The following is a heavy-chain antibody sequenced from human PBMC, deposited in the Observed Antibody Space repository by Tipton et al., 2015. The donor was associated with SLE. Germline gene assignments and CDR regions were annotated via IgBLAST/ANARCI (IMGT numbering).Heavy chain of an antibody. V-gene: IGHV1-69*13. D-gene: IGHD4-17*01. CDR2: IIPIFGTA. J-gene: IGHJ3*02. CDR1: GYTFTSYG. Sequence: QLVQSGAEVKKPGASVKVSCKASGYTFTSYGISWVRQAPGQGLEWMGGIIPIFGTANYAQKFQGRVTITADESTSTAYMELSSLRSEDTAVYYCARATVTLDAFDIWGQGTMVTVSS. CDR3: ARATVTLDAFDI.